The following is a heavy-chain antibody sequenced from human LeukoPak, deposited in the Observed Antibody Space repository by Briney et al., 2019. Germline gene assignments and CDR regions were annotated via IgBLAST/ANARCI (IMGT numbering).Heavy chain of an antibody. J-gene: IGHJ6*03. Sequence: SQTLSLTCTVSGGSISSYYWSWIRQPPGKGLEWIGYIYYSGSTNYNPSLKSRVTISVDTSKNQFSLKLSSVTAADTAVYYCARFMVYYYYMDVWGKGTTVTVSS. V-gene: IGHV4-59*01. CDR3: ARFMVYYYYMDV. CDR1: GGSISSYY. CDR2: IYYSGST. D-gene: IGHD3-10*01.